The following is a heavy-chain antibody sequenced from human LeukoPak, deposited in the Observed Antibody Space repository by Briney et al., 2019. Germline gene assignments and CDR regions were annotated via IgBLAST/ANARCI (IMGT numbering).Heavy chain of an antibody. CDR3: AKALTSGWYLDAFNI. J-gene: IGHJ3*02. Sequence: PGGSLRLSCAASGFTFSSYAMSWVRQAPGKGLEWVSTISASGSSTYYADSVKGRFTISRDNSKNTLFLEMNSLRAEDTAVYYCAKALTSGWYLDAFNIWGQGTMVTVSS. CDR2: ISASGSST. CDR1: GFTFSSYA. V-gene: IGHV3-23*01. D-gene: IGHD6-19*01.